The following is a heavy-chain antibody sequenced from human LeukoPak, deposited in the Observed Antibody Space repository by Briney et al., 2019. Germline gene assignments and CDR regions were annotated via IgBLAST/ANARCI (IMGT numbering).Heavy chain of an antibody. Sequence: ASVKVSCKASGYTFTSYDINWVRQATGQGLEWMGWMNPNSGNTGYAQKFQGRVTMTRNTSISTAYMELSSLRSEDTTVYYCARGRKGGITIFGVVTSYYFDYWGQGTLVTVSS. CDR1: GYTFTSYD. CDR2: MNPNSGNT. J-gene: IGHJ4*02. D-gene: IGHD3-3*01. V-gene: IGHV1-8*01. CDR3: ARGRKGGITIFGVVTSYYFDY.